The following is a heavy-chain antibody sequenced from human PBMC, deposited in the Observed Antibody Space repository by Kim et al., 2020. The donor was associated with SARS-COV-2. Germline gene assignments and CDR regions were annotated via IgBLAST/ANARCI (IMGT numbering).Heavy chain of an antibody. J-gene: IGHJ5*02. Sequence: DGSSTFYAASVKGRFTISRDNTKNTLYLQMSSLRAEDTAVYYCARGDSGPWGQGTLVTVSS. D-gene: IGHD1-26*01. CDR2: DGSST. V-gene: IGHV3-74*01. CDR3: ARGDSGP.